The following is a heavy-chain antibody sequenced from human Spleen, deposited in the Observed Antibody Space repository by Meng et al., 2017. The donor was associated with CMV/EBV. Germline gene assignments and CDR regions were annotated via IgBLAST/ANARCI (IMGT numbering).Heavy chain of an antibody. J-gene: IGHJ6*02. CDR3: ARKLFPVKTGNYYYYYGMDV. V-gene: IGHV1-69*10. CDR1: GGTFSSYA. D-gene: IGHD4-23*01. Sequence: SVKVSCKASGGTFSSYAISWVRQAPGQGLEWMGGIIPILGIANYAQKFQGRVTITADKSTSTAYMELSSLRSEDTAVYYCARKLFPVKTGNYYYYYGMDVWGQGTTVPSP. CDR2: IIPILGIA.